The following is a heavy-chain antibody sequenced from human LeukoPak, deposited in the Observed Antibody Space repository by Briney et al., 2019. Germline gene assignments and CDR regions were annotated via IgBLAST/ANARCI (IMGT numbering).Heavy chain of an antibody. V-gene: IGHV3-23*01. Sequence: GGSLRLSCAASGFTFSSYAMSWVRQAPGKGLEWVSAISGGGGSTYYADSVKGRFTISRDNSKNTLYLQMNSLRAEDTAVYYCAKDLVVVVAAYYFDYWGQGTLVTVSS. J-gene: IGHJ4*02. CDR3: AKDLVVVVAAYYFDY. CDR2: ISGGGGST. D-gene: IGHD2-15*01. CDR1: GFTFSSYA.